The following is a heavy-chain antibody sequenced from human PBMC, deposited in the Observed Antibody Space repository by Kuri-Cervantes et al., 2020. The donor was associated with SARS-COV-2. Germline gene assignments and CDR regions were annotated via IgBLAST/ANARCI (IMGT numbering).Heavy chain of an antibody. CDR1: GYTLTELS. D-gene: IGHD6-13*01. J-gene: IGHJ6*02. V-gene: IGHV1-24*01. CDR3: ATWQQLVPYYGMDV. Sequence: ASVNVSCKVSGYTLTELSMHWVRQAPGKGLEWMGGFDPEDGETIYAQKFQGRVTMIEDTSTDTAYMELSSLRSEDTAVYYCATWQQLVPYYGMDVWGQGTAVTVSS. CDR2: FDPEDGET.